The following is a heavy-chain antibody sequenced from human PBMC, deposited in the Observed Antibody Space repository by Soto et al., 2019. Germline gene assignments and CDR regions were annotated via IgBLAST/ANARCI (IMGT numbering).Heavy chain of an antibody. CDR1: GYTFTSYG. CDR2: VSAYNGNT. Sequence: ASVKVSCKASGYTFTSYGISWVRQAPGQGLEWMGWVSAYNGNTNYAQKLQGRVTMTTDTSTSTAYMELRSLRSDDTAVYYCARDTPPDIVATIPPGFDYWGQGTLVTVSS. V-gene: IGHV1-18*01. D-gene: IGHD5-12*01. CDR3: ARDTPPDIVATIPPGFDY. J-gene: IGHJ4*02.